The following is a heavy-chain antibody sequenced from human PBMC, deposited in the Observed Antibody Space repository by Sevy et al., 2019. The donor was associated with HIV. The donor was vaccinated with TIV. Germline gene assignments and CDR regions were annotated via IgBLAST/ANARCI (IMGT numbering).Heavy chain of an antibody. D-gene: IGHD3-3*01. Sequence: GGSLRLSCAVSGFTVSSNFMSWVRQAPGNGLEWVSVIWLGGTTYYADSVKGRFTISRDNSKNTVYLHMNSLRAEDTAVYYCARGKHVSDYYGSFDYWGQGTLVTVSS. V-gene: IGHV3-53*01. CDR1: GFTVSSNF. CDR3: ARGKHVSDYYGSFDY. J-gene: IGHJ4*02. CDR2: IWLGGTT.